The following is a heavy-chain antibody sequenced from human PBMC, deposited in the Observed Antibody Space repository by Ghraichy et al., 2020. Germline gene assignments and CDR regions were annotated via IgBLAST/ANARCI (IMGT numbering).Heavy chain of an antibody. D-gene: IGHD3-10*01. J-gene: IGHJ6*02. V-gene: IGHV1-58*01. CDR2: IVVGSGNT. CDR3: AAADYYGSGSYYSAYYYGMDV. CDR1: GFTFTSSA. Sequence: SVKVSCKASGFTFTSSAVQWVRQARGQRLEWIGWIVVGSGNTNYAQKFQERVTITRDMSTSTAYMELSSLRSEDTAVYYCAAADYYGSGSYYSAYYYGMDVWGQGTTVTVSS.